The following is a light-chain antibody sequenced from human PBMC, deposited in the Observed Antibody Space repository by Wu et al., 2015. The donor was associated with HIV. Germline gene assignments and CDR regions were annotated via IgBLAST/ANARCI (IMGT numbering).Light chain of an antibody. CDR3: QQYDSSPLT. V-gene: IGKV3-20*01. CDR2: GVS. CDR1: QTINNKY. J-gene: IGKJ4*01. Sequence: EIVLIQSPGTLSLSPGERATLSCRSSQTINNKYLAWYQQKPGQAPRLLIYGVSSRATGIPDRFSGSGSGTDFTLTISRLEPEDFAVYYCQQYDSSPLTFGGGTKVEIK.